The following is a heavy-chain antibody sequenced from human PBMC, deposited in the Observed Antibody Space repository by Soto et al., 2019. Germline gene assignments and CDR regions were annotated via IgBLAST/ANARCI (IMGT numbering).Heavy chain of an antibody. D-gene: IGHD1-1*01. Sequence: QVHLVQSGAEVKKPGASVKVSCKASGYTFTSHGITWVRQAPGQGLEWMGWISAHKGNTDYAQKLQGRVIVTRDTSTSTAYKELRSLISDDTAVYYCARGRYGDYWGKGALVTVSS. CDR1: GYTFTSHG. CDR3: ARGRYGDY. J-gene: IGHJ4*02. CDR2: ISAHKGNT. V-gene: IGHV1-18*01.